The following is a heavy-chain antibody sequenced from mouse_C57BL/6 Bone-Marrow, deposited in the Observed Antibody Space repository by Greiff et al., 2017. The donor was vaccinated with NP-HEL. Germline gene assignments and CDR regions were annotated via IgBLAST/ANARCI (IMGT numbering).Heavy chain of an antibody. J-gene: IGHJ1*03. D-gene: IGHD1-1*01. CDR2: ISSGGDYI. CDR1: GFTFSSYA. CDR3: TRGDGSDWYFDV. Sequence: EVKLVESGEGLVKPGGSLKLSCAASGFTFSSYAMSWVRQTPEKRLEWVAYISSGGDYIYYADTVKGRFTISRDNARNTLYLQMSSLKSEDTAMYYCTRGDGSDWYFDVWGTGTTVTVSS. V-gene: IGHV5-9-1*02.